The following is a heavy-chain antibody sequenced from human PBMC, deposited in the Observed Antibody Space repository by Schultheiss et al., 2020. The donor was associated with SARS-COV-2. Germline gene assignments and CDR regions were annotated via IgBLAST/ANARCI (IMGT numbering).Heavy chain of an antibody. D-gene: IGHD3-22*01. Sequence: GSLRLSCAASGFTFSSYAMSWVRQAPGKGLEWIGEIYHSGSTNYNPSLKSRVTISVDKSKNQFSLKLSSVTAADTAVYYCAREGGDDSSGRGFDYWGQGTLVTVSS. J-gene: IGHJ4*02. CDR2: IYHSGST. CDR1: GFTFSSYAM. V-gene: IGHV4-4*02. CDR3: AREGGDDSSGRGFDY.